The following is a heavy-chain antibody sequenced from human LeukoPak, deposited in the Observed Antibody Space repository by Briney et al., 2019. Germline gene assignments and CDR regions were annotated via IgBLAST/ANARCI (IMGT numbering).Heavy chain of an antibody. Sequence: ESGPTLVNPTLTLTLTCTFSGFSLNTRGVGVGWIRQPPGRALEWLALIYWDDDRRYSPSLKSRLTITKDTSKNQVVLTMTNMDPVDTATYFCAHRKNYYDSSVFDNWGQGTLVTVSS. CDR1: GFSLNTRGVG. J-gene: IGHJ4*02. V-gene: IGHV2-5*02. CDR2: IYWDDDR. CDR3: AHRKNYYDSSVFDN. D-gene: IGHD3-22*01.